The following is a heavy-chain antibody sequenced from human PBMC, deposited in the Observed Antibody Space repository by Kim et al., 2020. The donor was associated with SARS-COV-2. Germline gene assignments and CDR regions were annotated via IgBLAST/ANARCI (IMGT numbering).Heavy chain of an antibody. V-gene: IGHV3-23*01. CDR3: AKLKTSSCYSAMDV. CDR1: GSTFSTYA. Sequence: GGSLRLSCAASGSTFSTYAMTWVRQAPGKGLEWVSGFSGNAGTTYYADSVKGRFSISRDDSKNTLYLQMNSLRAEDTAVYYCAKLKTSSCYSAMDVWGQGTTLTVSS. J-gene: IGHJ6*02. D-gene: IGHD2-2*02. CDR2: FSGNAGTT.